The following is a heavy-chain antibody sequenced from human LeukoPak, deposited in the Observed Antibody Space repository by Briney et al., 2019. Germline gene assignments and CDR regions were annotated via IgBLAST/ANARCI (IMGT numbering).Heavy chain of an antibody. CDR3: ARDRGKWNYVSPFDK. J-gene: IGHJ4*02. CDR2: ISSSSSYI. V-gene: IGHV3-21*01. Sequence: GGSLRLSCAASGFTFSSYSMNWVRQAPGKGLEWVSSISSSSSYIYYADSVKGRFTISRDNAKNSLYLQMNSLRAEDTAVYYCARDRGKWNYVSPFDKWGQGTLVTVSS. D-gene: IGHD1-7*01. CDR1: GFTFSSYS.